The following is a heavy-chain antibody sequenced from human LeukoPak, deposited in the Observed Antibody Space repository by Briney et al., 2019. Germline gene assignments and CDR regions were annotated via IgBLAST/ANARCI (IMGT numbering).Heavy chain of an antibody. Sequence: GGSLRLSCAASGFIVNTNYMTWVRQAPGRGLEWVSFIYADGNTYYADSVKGRFTISRDISKNTLYLQMSSLRAEDTAVYYCAKGGGFDWLNYYYMDVWGKGTTVIISS. J-gene: IGHJ6*03. CDR3: AKGGGFDWLNYYYMDV. CDR2: IYADGNT. V-gene: IGHV3-53*01. D-gene: IGHD3-9*01. CDR1: GFIVNTNY.